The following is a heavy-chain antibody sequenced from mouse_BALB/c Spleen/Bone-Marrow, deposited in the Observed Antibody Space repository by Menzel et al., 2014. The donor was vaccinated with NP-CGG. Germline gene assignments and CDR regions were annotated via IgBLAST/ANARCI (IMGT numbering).Heavy chain of an antibody. J-gene: IGHJ3*01. V-gene: IGHV14-3*02. CDR1: GFNIKDTY. CDR2: IDPANGNT. CDR3: ARRGLYYDYDAWFAY. Sequence: VQLQQSGAELVKPGASVKLSCTASGFNIKDTYMHWVKQRPEQGLEWIGRIDPANGNTKYDPKFQGKATITADTSSNTAYLQLSSLTSEDTAVYYGARRGLYYDYDAWFAYWGQGTLVTVSA. D-gene: IGHD2-4*01.